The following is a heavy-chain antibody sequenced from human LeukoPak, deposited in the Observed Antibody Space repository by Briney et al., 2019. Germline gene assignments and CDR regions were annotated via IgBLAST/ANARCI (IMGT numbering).Heavy chain of an antibody. CDR3: ARGRYYYDSSGYYSLLADY. CDR1: GGSITSSY. J-gene: IGHJ4*02. CDR2: IHYTGST. Sequence: SETLSLTCTVSGGSITSSYWSWIRQSPGKGLEWIGYIHYTGSTNYNPSLKSRVTMLIDTSKNQFSLKLSSVTAADTAVYYCARGRYYYDSSGYYSLLADYWGQGTLVTVSS. D-gene: IGHD3-22*01. V-gene: IGHV4-59*01.